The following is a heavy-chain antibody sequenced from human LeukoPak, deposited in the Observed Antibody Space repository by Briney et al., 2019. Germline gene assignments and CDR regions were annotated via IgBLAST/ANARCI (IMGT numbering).Heavy chain of an antibody. CDR2: VLYDGNNK. CDR3: ARGRKYSYGTYYYGLDV. Sequence: GGSLRLSCVASGFTFSTYAMHWVRQAPGKGLEWVAVVLYDGNNKYYADSVKGRFTISRDNSKNTLYLQMNSLRAEDTAVYYCARGRKYSYGTYYYGLDVWGQGTTVTVCS. D-gene: IGHD5-18*01. J-gene: IGHJ6*02. V-gene: IGHV3-30-3*01. CDR1: GFTFSTYA.